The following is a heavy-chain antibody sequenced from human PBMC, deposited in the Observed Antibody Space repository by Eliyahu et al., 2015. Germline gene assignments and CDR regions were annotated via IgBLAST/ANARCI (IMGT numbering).Heavy chain of an antibody. D-gene: IGHD5-18*01. J-gene: IGHJ4*02. CDR1: GFTFSTYW. Sequence: RLSCAASGFTFSTYWMRWVRQAPGKGLVWVSRISSDGSGATYADSVKGRFTISRDNAKNTLYLHMNSLRAEDTAVYYCARAGGFSYGDYWGQGTLVTVSS. V-gene: IGHV3-74*01. CDR2: ISSDGSGA. CDR3: ARAGGFSYGDY.